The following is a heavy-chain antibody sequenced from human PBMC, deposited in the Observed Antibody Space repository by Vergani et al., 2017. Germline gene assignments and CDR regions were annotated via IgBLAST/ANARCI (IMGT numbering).Heavy chain of an antibody. CDR2: IIPIFGTA. CDR3: ARAGGSSWYLEKGNAFDI. D-gene: IGHD6-13*01. CDR1: GGTFSSYA. J-gene: IGHJ3*02. V-gene: IGHV1-69*01. Sequence: QVQLVQSGAEVKKPGSSVKVSCKASGGTFSSYAISWVRQAPGQGLEWMGGIIPIFGTANYAQKFQGRVMITADESTSAAYMELSSLRSEDTAVYYCARAGGSSWYLEKGNAFDIWGQGTMVTVSS.